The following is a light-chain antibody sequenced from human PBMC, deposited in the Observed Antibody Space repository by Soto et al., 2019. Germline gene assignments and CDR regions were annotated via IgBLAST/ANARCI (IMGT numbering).Light chain of an antibody. V-gene: IGKV1-39*01. CDR3: QQSYSAPRT. CDR2: AAS. Sequence: DIQMTQSPSALSASVGDRVTITCRASQRISSYLNGYQQKPGQAPKLLIYAASSMQSGVPSRFSSSVSGTDFTLTISSLQPEDFATYYWQQSYSAPRTCGQGPKVEFK. CDR1: QRISSY. J-gene: IGKJ1*01.